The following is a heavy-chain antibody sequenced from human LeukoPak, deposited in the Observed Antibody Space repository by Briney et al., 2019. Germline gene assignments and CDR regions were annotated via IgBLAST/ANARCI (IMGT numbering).Heavy chain of an antibody. V-gene: IGHV3-30*03. CDR2: ISYDGSKQ. Sequence: GGSLRLSCAVSGFTFSSHGMHWVRQAPGKGLEWVAAISYDGSKQYYADSVKGRFTISRDNSKNTLYLQMDSLRAEDTAVYYCVIDERSSLRYYYYYMDVWGKGTTVTVSS. CDR3: VIDERSSLRYYYYYMDV. J-gene: IGHJ6*03. D-gene: IGHD6-13*01. CDR1: GFTFSSHG.